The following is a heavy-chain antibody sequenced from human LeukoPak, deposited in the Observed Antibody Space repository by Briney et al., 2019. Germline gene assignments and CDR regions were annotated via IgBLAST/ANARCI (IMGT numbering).Heavy chain of an antibody. CDR1: GGSISSGSYY. D-gene: IGHD1-26*01. Sequence: SQTLSLTCTVSGGSISSGSYYWSWIRQPAGKGLEWIGRIYTSGSTNYNPSLKSRVTISVDTSKNQFSLKLSSVTAADTAVYYCARDLGSYQQDVWGQGTTVTVSS. CDR3: ARDLGSYQQDV. V-gene: IGHV4-61*02. J-gene: IGHJ6*02. CDR2: IYTSGST.